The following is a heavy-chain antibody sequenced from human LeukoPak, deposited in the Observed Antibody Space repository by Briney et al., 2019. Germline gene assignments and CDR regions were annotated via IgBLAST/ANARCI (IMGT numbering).Heavy chain of an antibody. CDR2: IYYSGST. J-gene: IGHJ5*02. D-gene: IGHD2-2*01. V-gene: IGHV4-39*01. CDR3: ASSYCSSTSCYYFDNWFDP. Sequence: PSETLSLTCTVSGGSISSSSYYWGWIRQPPGKGLEWIGSIYYSGSTYYNPSLKSRVTISVDTSKNQFSLKLSSMTAADTAVYYCASSYCSSTSCYYFDNWFDPWGQGTLVTVSS. CDR1: GGSISSSSYY.